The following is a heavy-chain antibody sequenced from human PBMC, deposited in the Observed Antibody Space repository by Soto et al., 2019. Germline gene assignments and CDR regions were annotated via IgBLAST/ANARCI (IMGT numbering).Heavy chain of an antibody. CDR2: IHGDGGKG. CDR1: GFMFSAHW. V-gene: IGHV3-7*01. J-gene: IGHJ4*02. CDR3: SRDFYGGYTYGPGDY. Sequence: GRSLRLSCPASGFMFSAHWMSWGRQAPRKGLEWVANIHGDGGKGYYVDSVKGRFTISRDNAKRALYLQMNSLRAEDTAVYYCSRDFYGGYTYGPGDYWGQGALVTV. D-gene: IGHD5-18*01.